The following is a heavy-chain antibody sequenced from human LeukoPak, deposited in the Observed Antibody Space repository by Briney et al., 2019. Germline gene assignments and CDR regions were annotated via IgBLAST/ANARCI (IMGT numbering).Heavy chain of an antibody. J-gene: IGHJ6*03. CDR3: ARGRKYSSSTYYYYYMDV. Sequence: AASVKVSCKASGYTFTSYDINWVRQATGQGLEWMGWMNPNSGNTGYAQKFQGRVTMTRNTSISTAYMELSSLRSEDTALYYCARGRKYSSSTYYYYYMDVWGKGTTVTVSS. V-gene: IGHV1-8*01. CDR1: GYTFTSYD. CDR2: MNPNSGNT. D-gene: IGHD6-6*01.